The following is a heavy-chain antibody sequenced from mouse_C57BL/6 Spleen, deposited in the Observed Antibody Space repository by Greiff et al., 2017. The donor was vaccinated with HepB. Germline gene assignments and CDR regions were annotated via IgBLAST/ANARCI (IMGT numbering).Heavy chain of an antibody. CDR1: GYTFTDYY. V-gene: IGHV1-19*01. Sequence: VQLQQSGPVLVKPGASVKMSCKASGYTFTDYYMNWVKQSHGKSLEWIGVINPYNGGTSYNQKFKGKATLTVDKSSSTAYMELNSLTSEDSAVYYCARESSGYDYWGQGTTLTVSS. J-gene: IGHJ2*01. D-gene: IGHD3-2*02. CDR3: ARESSGYDY. CDR2: INPYNGGT.